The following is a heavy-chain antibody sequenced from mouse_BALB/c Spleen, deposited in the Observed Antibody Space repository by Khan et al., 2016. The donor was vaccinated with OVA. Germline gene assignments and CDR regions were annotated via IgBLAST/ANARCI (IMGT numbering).Heavy chain of an antibody. CDR3: ARLEDI. CDR2: IWAGGST. D-gene: IGHD1-3*01. V-gene: IGHV2-9*02. J-gene: IGHJ2*01. Sequence: QGQRKESGPGLVAPSQSLSITCTGSGFSLTSYGVHWVRQPPGKGLEWRGVIWAGGSTNYNSALMSRMSISKDNSKSQVFLKMNSLQTDDTAMYYCARLEDIWGQGTTLTVSS. CDR1: GFSLTSYG.